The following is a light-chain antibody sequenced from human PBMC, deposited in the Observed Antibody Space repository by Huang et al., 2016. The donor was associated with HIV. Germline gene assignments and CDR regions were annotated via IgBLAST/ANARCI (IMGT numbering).Light chain of an antibody. J-gene: IGKJ5*01. CDR1: QSVSSN. CDR3: QQYNNWPPIT. Sequence: EIVMTQSPVTLSVSPGERATLSCRASQSVSSNLAWYQQKPGQAPRLLIYGASTRATGVPARFSGSESGTEFTLTISSLQSEDFALYYCQQYNNWPPITFGQGTRLEIK. V-gene: IGKV3-15*01. CDR2: GAS.